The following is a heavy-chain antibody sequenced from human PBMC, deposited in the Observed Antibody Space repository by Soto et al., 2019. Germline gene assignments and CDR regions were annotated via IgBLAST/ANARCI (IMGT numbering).Heavy chain of an antibody. CDR2: IKQDGSEK. Sequence: GGSLRLSCAASGFTFSSYWMSWVRQAPGKGLEWVAIIKQDGSEKYYVDSVKGRFTISRDNAKNSLFLQMNSLRVEDTAVYYWARDETYYYGSGPVGGPGTLVTVSS. V-gene: IGHV3-7*01. CDR1: GFTFSSYW. D-gene: IGHD3-10*01. CDR3: ARDETYYYGSGPV. J-gene: IGHJ4*02.